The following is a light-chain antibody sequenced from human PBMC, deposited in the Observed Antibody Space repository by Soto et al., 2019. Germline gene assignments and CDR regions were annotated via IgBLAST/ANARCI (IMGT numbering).Light chain of an antibody. V-gene: IGKV3-20*01. Sequence: EIVLRPFPGTLSLSPGERDTLSCRASQSVSNNYLPWYQQKPGQPPRRLIFGASGRATGIPDRFSGSGSGTDFTLTISRLETEDFAVYYCQQYGTSPTFGQGTKVDIK. CDR3: QQYGTSPT. CDR2: GAS. J-gene: IGKJ1*01. CDR1: QSVSNNY.